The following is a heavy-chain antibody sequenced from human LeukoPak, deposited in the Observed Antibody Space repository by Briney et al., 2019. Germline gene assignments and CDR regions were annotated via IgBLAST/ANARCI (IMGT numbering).Heavy chain of an antibody. J-gene: IGHJ5*02. CDR1: GGSISSYY. V-gene: IGHV4-59*01. CDR3: ARYPQYGSGSVRFDP. D-gene: IGHD3-10*01. CDR2: IYYSGNT. Sequence: PSETLSLTCTVSGGSISSYYWSWIRQPPGKGLEWIGYIYYSGNTNYNPSLKSRVTISVDTSKNQFSLKLSSVTAADTAVYYCARYPQYGSGSVRFDPWGQGTLVTVSS.